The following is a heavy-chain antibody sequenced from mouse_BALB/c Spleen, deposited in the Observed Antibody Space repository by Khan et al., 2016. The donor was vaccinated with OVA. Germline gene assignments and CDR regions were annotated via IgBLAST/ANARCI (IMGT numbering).Heavy chain of an antibody. CDR3: ARPSYYGNPWFTY. CDR1: GFAFSSYD. V-gene: IGHV5-9*02. D-gene: IGHD2-10*01. CDR2: ISGTGIYT. J-gene: IGHJ3*01. Sequence: EVELVESVGGLVKPGGSLKLSCAPSGFAFSSYDMSWVRQTPEKRLEWVATISGTGIYTYYPDSVKGRFTISRDNARNTLYLQMSSLRSEDTALYYCARPSYYGNPWFTYWGQGTLVTVSA.